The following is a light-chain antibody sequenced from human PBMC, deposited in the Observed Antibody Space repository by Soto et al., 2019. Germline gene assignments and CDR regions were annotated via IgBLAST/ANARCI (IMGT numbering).Light chain of an antibody. CDR3: SSYTSSSTFYA. J-gene: IGLJ1*01. Sequence: QSALTQPASVTASPGQSITISCTGTSSDVGGYNYVSWYQQHPGKAPKLMIHDVSNRPSGVSNRFSGSKSGNTASLTISGLQAEDEAEYYCSSYTSSSTFYAFGTGTKLTVL. CDR1: SSDVGGYNY. CDR2: DVS. V-gene: IGLV2-14*03.